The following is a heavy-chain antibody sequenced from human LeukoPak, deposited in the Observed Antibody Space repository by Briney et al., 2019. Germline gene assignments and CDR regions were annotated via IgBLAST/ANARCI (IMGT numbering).Heavy chain of an antibody. J-gene: IGHJ1*01. CDR2: IYYSGST. V-gene: IGHV4-59*01. D-gene: IGHD2-15*01. CDR1: GGSISSYY. Sequence: SETLSLTCTVSGGSISSYYWSWIRQPPGKGLEWIGYIYYSGSTNYNPSLKSRVTISVDTSKNQFSLKLSSVTAADTAVYYCAGDGAGYCSGGSCYGYFQHWGQGILVTVSS. CDR3: AGDGAGYCSGGSCYGYFQH.